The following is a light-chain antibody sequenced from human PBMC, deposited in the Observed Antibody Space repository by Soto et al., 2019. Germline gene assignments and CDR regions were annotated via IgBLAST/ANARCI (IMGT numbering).Light chain of an antibody. CDR2: DVS. CDR1: SNDVGGYNY. Sequence: SGLAQSGAGSGSSGQSISLYCTGASNDVGGYNYVSWYQHYPGKAPKLIIYDVSYRPSGVSNRFSGSKSGNTASLTISGLQAEDEADYYCSSYTTTNTRVFGGGTKVTVL. CDR3: SSYTTTNTRV. J-gene: IGLJ2*01. V-gene: IGLV2-14*03.